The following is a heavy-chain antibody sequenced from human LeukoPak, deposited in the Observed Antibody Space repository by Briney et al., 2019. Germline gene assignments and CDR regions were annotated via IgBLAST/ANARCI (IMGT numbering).Heavy chain of an antibody. CDR1: GYTFTGYY. V-gene: IGHV1-2*02. J-gene: IGHJ5*02. Sequence: ASVKVSCKASGYTFTGYYMHWVRQAPGQGLEWMGWINPNSGGTNYAQKFQGRVTMTRDTSISTAYMELSRLRSDDTAVYYCARDPVVVVVAARGNWFDPWGQGTLVTVSS. CDR2: INPNSGGT. D-gene: IGHD2-15*01. CDR3: ARDPVVVVVAARGNWFDP.